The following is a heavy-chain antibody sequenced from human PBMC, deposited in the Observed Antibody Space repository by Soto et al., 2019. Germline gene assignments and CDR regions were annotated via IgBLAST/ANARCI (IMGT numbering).Heavy chain of an antibody. D-gene: IGHD2-8*01. CDR1: GTSISSYY. J-gene: IGHJ4*02. CDR3: ARYNSYAIDY. CDR2: IHYSGTT. Sequence: SETLSLTCTVSGTSISSYYWSWIRQPPGKGLEWIANIHYSGTTNYNPSPASRVTLSVDTSKNQFSLKMTSVTAADRAMYFCARYNSYAIDYWGRGTLVTVSS. V-gene: IGHV4-59*01.